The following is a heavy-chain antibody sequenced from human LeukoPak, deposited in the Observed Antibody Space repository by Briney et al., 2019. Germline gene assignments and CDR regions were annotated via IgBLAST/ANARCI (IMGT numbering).Heavy chain of an antibody. CDR2: ISYDGSNK. CDR3: ARSRTVISSIWFDP. J-gene: IGHJ5*02. D-gene: IGHD2-21*01. V-gene: IGHV3-30*04. Sequence: GGSLRLSCAASGFNFSSYAMHWVRQAPGKGLEWVAVISYDGSNKYYADSVKGRFTISRDNSKNTLYLQMNSLRAEDTAVYYCARSRTVISSIWFDPWGQGTLVTVSS. CDR1: GFNFSSYA.